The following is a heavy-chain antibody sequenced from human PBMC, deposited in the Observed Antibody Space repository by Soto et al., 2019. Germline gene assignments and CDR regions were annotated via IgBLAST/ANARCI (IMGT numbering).Heavy chain of an antibody. D-gene: IGHD3-3*01. CDR3: ARPGDYDFWSGYL. CDR2: ISSSSSYI. CDR1: GLTFSSDS. J-gene: IGHJ4*02. V-gene: IGHV3-21*01. Sequence: GGALKVSCAASGLTFSSDSINWVRQAPGKGLGCVSSISSSSSYIYYADSVKGRFTISRDNAKNSLYLQMNSLRAEDTAVYYCARPGDYDFWSGYLWGQGTQVTVSS.